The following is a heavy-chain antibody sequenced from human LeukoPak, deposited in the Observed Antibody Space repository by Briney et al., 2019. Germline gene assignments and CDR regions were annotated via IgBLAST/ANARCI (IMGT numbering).Heavy chain of an antibody. CDR2: IKQDGSEK. CDR1: GFTFSSYW. V-gene: IGHV3-7*01. J-gene: IGHJ4*02. D-gene: IGHD2-2*01. CDR3: ARGLDIVVVPAAMGY. Sequence: GGSLRLSCAASGFTFSSYWMSWVRQAPGKGLEWVANIKQDGSEKYYVDSVKGRFTISRDNAKNSLYLQMNSLRAEDTAVYHCARGLDIVVVPAAMGYWGQGTLVTVSS.